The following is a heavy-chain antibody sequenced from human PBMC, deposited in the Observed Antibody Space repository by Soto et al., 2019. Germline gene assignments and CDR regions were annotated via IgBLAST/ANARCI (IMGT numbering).Heavy chain of an antibody. J-gene: IGHJ4*01. V-gene: IGHV4-34*01. CDR1: GGSFSGYY. D-gene: IGHD6-19*01. CDR3: ARHDGFSSGWIFDY. Sequence: SETLSLTCAVYGGSFSGYYWSWIRQPPGKGLEWIGEINHSGSTNYNPSLKSRVTISVDTSKNQFSLKLRSVTAADTAVYYCARHDGFSSGWIFDYWGHGTLVTVSS. CDR2: INHSGST.